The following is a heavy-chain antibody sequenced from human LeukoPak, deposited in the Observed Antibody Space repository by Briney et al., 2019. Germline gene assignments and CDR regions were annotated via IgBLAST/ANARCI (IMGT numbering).Heavy chain of an antibody. D-gene: IGHD6-6*01. V-gene: IGHV3-23*01. Sequence: GGSLRLSCAASGFTFSSYAMSWVRQAPGKGLEWVSAISGSGGSTYYADSVKGRFTISRDNSKNTLYLQMNSLRAEDTAVYYCAKPQASIAARPGWFDPWGQGTLVTVSS. J-gene: IGHJ5*02. CDR2: ISGSGGST. CDR1: GFTFSSYA. CDR3: AKPQASIAARPGWFDP.